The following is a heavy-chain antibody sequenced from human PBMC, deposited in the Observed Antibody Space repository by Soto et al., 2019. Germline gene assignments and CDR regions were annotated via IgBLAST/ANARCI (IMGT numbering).Heavy chain of an antibody. Sequence: QVPLVQSGAEVKKPGASVRVSCQTSAYTFTNYAVSWVRQAPGQGLEWMGWISGDNGNTIYAQKFQGRVTMTTDTSTRQAYMELRSLRSADTAVYYCATGLLGYCSGGSCYSDSWGQGTLVTVSS. V-gene: IGHV1-18*01. CDR1: AYTFTNYA. D-gene: IGHD2-15*01. J-gene: IGHJ4*02. CDR2: ISGDNGNT. CDR3: ATGLLGYCSGGSCYSDS.